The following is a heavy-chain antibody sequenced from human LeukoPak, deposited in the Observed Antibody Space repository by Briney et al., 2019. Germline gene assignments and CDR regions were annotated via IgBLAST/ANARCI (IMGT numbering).Heavy chain of an antibody. V-gene: IGHV1-18*01. CDR2: ISADSGDT. J-gene: IGHJ4*02. CDR3: ARDKRYAFDN. Sequence: ASVKVSCKTAGYTFSSHGISWVRQAPGQGLEWMGWISADSGDTKFAQKLQGRVTMTTETSTNTAYMELRSLRFDDTAIYYCARDKRYAFDNWGQGTLVSVSS. D-gene: IGHD3-9*01. CDR1: GYTFSSHG.